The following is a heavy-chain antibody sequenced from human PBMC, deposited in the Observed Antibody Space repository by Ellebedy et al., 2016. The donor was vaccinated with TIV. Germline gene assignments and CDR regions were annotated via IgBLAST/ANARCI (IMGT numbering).Heavy chain of an antibody. CDR1: GFAFSSYN. CDR3: ARGSTIFGVVFHDY. Sequence: GGSLRLSCEASGFAFSSYNMNWVRQAPGKGLEWVSYISSSSAINYADSVEGRFTISRDNAKNSLYLQMNSLRDEDTAVYYCARGSTIFGVVFHDYWGQGTLVTVSS. V-gene: IGHV3-48*02. CDR2: ISSSSAI. J-gene: IGHJ4*02. D-gene: IGHD3-3*01.